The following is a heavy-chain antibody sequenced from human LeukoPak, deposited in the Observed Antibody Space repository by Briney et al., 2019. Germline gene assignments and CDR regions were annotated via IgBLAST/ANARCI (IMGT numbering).Heavy chain of an antibody. CDR1: GFTFSNHG. CDR3: AKDPYTYYYDSSGYNFDY. J-gene: IGHJ4*02. D-gene: IGHD3-22*01. Sequence: GGSLRLSCAASGFTFSNHGMNWVRQAPGKGLEWVSGISPSGDITYYADSVEGRFTISRDNSKNTLYLQMNSLRAEDTAVYYCAKDPYTYYYDSSGYNFDYWGQGTLVTVSS. CDR2: ISPSGDIT. V-gene: IGHV3-23*01.